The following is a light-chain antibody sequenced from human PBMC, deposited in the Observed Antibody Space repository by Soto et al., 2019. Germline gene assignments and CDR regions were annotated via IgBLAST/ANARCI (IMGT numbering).Light chain of an antibody. V-gene: IGLV2-14*01. Sequence: QSALTQPASVSGSPGQSITISCTGTSSDIGAYNSVSWYQQHPGKAPQLIIFEVTYRPSGVSNRFSGSKSDNTASLTISGLQAEDEADYYCSSYTSLYTRVFGTGTKLTVL. J-gene: IGLJ1*01. CDR3: SSYTSLYTRV. CDR1: SSDIGAYNS. CDR2: EVT.